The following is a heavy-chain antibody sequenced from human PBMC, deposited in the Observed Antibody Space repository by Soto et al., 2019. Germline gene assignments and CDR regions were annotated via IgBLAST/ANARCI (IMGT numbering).Heavy chain of an antibody. Sequence: QVQLVESGGGVVQPGRSLRLSCAASGFTFSTHGMHWVRQAPGEGLEWVAVISYEANTKYYADSVKGRFTVSRDNAKNTLYLQMNCLRAEDTAVYYCAKILWSGSVYYAMDVWGQGTTVTVSS. J-gene: IGHJ6*02. D-gene: IGHD3-3*01. V-gene: IGHV3-30*18. CDR1: GFTFSTHG. CDR3: AKILWSGSVYYAMDV. CDR2: ISYEANTK.